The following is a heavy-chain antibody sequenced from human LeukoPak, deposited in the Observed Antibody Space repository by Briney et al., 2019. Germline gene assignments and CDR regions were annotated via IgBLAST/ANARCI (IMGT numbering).Heavy chain of an antibody. CDR3: AKDKGVTAQCYFDY. Sequence: GGSLRLSCAASGFTFSSHAMSWVRQAPGKGREGVSAIRGSGGSTYYADSVKGRFTISRDNSKNTMYLQMNSLRAEATAVYYCAKDKGVTAQCYFDYWGQGTLVTVSS. CDR2: IRGSGGST. D-gene: IGHD2-21*02. CDR1: GFTFSSHA. J-gene: IGHJ4*02. V-gene: IGHV3-23*01.